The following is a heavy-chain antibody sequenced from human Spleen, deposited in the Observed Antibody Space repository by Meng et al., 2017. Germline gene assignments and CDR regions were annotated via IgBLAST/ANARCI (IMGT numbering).Heavy chain of an antibody. CDR3: TKAGAAAAFDY. J-gene: IGHJ4*02. Sequence: GESPKISCAASGFTFSIYGMSWVRQAPGKGLEWVSGISYRGDITYYADSVKGRFTISRDNSRNTLYLRMNSLRAEDTAIYYCTKAGAAAAFDYWGQGTLVTVSS. CDR2: ISYRGDIT. D-gene: IGHD6-13*01. V-gene: IGHV3-23*01. CDR1: GFTFSIYG.